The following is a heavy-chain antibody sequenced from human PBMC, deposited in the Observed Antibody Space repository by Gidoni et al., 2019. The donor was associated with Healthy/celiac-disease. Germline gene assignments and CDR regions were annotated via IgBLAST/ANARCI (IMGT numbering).Heavy chain of an antibody. CDR1: GGTFSSYA. Sequence: QVQLVQSGAEVKKPGSSVKVSCKASGGTFSSYAISWVRQAHGQGLEWMGGIIPIFGTANYEQKFQGRVTITADESTSTAYMELSSLRSEDTAVYYCARGPYQLLSYYYYYMDVWGKGTTVTVSS. V-gene: IGHV1-69*01. CDR2: IIPIFGTA. D-gene: IGHD2-2*01. CDR3: ARGPYQLLSYYYYYMDV. J-gene: IGHJ6*03.